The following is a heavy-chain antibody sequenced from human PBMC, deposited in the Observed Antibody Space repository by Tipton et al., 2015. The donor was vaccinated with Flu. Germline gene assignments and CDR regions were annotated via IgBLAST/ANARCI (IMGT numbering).Heavy chain of an antibody. Sequence: TLSLTCTVSGGSISSFYWNWIRQPPGGGLEWIGNIVNSGSTNYNPSRQGRVTISVDTSKNQFSLELSSVTAADTAVYYCARSNGGYWGQGTLVTVSA. V-gene: IGHV4-59*01. CDR1: GGSISSFY. D-gene: IGHD4-23*01. CDR3: ARSNGGY. CDR2: IVNSGST. J-gene: IGHJ4*02.